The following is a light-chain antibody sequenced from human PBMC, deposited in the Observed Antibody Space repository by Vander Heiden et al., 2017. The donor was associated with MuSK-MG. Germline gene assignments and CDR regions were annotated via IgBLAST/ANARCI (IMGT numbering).Light chain of an antibody. V-gene: IGLV2-14*01. CDR2: DVS. J-gene: IGLJ1*01. Sequence: QSALIQPASVSGSPGQSLNISCTGTSSDVGGYNYVSWYQQHPGKAPKLMIYDVSNRPSGVSNRFSGSKSGNTASLTISGLQAEDEADYYCSSYTSSSTLYVFGTGTKVTVL. CDR1: SSDVGGYNY. CDR3: SSYTSSSTLYV.